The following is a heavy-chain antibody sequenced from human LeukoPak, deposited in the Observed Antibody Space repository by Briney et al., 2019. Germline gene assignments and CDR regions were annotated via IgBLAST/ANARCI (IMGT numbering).Heavy chain of an antibody. V-gene: IGHV3-23*01. J-gene: IGHJ4*02. CDR3: AQVVVVAGVNY. CDR2: ISSSGGNT. D-gene: IGHD2-2*01. CDR1: GFTFSSYA. Sequence: PGGSLRLSCAASGFTFSSYAMSWVRQAPGKGLEWVSAISSSGGNTYYADSVKGRFTISRDNSKNTLYLQMNSLRAEDTAVYYCAQVVVVAGVNYWGQGTLVTVSS.